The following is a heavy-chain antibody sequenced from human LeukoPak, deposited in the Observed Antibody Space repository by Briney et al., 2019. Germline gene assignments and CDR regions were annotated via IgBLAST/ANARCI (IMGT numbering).Heavy chain of an antibody. CDR3: ARYYGSGSPPFDY. J-gene: IGHJ4*02. V-gene: IGHV3-21*01. CDR2: ISGSSDYI. CDR1: GFTFSTYA. Sequence: GGSLRLSCAASGFTFSTYAMNWVRQAPGKGLEWVSSISGSSDYIYYADSVKGRFTISRDNAKSSLYLQMNSLRAEDTAVYYCARYYGSGSPPFDYWGQGTLVTVSS. D-gene: IGHD3-10*01.